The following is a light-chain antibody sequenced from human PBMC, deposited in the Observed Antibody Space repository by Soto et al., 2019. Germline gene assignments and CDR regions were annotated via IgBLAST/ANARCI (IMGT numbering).Light chain of an antibody. CDR1: QSISSW. J-gene: IGKJ1*01. CDR3: KQYKSYSWT. CDR2: KAS. Sequence: DIQMTQSPSTLSASVGDIVTITCRASQSISSWLAWYQQKPGKAPKLLIYKASSLESGVPSRFSGSGSGTEFTLTINSLQPDDFAIYYCKQYKSYSWTFGQGTRVDIK. V-gene: IGKV1-5*03.